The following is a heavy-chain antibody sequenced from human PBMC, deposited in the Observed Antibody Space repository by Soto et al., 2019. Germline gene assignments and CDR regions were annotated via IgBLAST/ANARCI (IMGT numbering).Heavy chain of an antibody. CDR2: IYWDDDK. D-gene: IGHD1-7*01. J-gene: IGHJ4*02. V-gene: IGHV2-5*02. CDR3: AHRLTLNSDWNYGSFDY. Sequence: SGPTLVNPTQTLTLTCTFSGFSLTTYGVGVGWVRQPPGKALEWLALIYWDDDKRYSPSLKGRLAITKDTSKNHVVLTMTNMDPVDTATYYCAHRLTLNSDWNYGSFDYWGQGTLVTVSS. CDR1: GFSLTTYGVG.